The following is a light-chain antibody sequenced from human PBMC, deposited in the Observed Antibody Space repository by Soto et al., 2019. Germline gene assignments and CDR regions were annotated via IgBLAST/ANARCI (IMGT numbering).Light chain of an antibody. Sequence: EIVLTQSPATLSLSPGERATLSCRASQSIINSLAWYQQKPGQTPRLLIYDASNRATGIPARFSGSGSGTDFALTISRLEPEDFAVYYCQQRSNWPGTFGQGTKVEIK. J-gene: IGKJ1*01. V-gene: IGKV3-11*01. CDR3: QQRSNWPGT. CDR2: DAS. CDR1: QSIINS.